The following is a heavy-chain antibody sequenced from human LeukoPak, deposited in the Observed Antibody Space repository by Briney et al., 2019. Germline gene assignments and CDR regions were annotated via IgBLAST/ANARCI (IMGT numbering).Heavy chain of an antibody. V-gene: IGHV3-66*01. J-gene: IGHJ4*02. Sequence: PGGSLRLSCAASGFTVSSNYMSWVRQAPGKGLEWVSVIYSGGSTYYADSVKGRFTISRDNSKNTLYLQMNTLRAEDTAVYYCARDPSGDLDYWGQGTLVTVSS. D-gene: IGHD4-17*01. CDR3: ARDPSGDLDY. CDR1: GFTVSSNY. CDR2: IYSGGST.